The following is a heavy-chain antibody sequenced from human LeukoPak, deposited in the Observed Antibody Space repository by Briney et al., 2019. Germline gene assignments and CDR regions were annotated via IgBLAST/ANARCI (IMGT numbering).Heavy chain of an antibody. D-gene: IGHD2-15*01. Sequence: GGSLRLSCAVSGFTVSGNYMSWVRQAPGKGLEWVSLIYSGGTTYYADSVKGRFTISRDNSKNTLYLLMNSLRAEDTAVYYCARRAGSYSHSYDYWGQGTLVTVSS. V-gene: IGHV3-53*01. J-gene: IGHJ4*02. CDR1: GFTVSGNY. CDR3: ARRAGSYSHSYDY. CDR2: IYSGGTT.